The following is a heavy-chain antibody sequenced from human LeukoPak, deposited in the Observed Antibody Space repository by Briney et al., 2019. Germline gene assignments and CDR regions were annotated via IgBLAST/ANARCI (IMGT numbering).Heavy chain of an antibody. CDR2: INPSGGST. Sequence: ASVKVSCKASGYTFTNYYMHWVRQAPGQGLEWMGIINPSGGSTNYAQKFQGRVTMTRDTSISTAYMELSRLRSDDTAVYHCARGYDYVWGSSPAGFDYWGQGTLVTVSS. CDR1: GYTFTNYY. D-gene: IGHD3-16*01. CDR3: ARGYDYVWGSSPAGFDY. J-gene: IGHJ4*02. V-gene: IGHV1-46*01.